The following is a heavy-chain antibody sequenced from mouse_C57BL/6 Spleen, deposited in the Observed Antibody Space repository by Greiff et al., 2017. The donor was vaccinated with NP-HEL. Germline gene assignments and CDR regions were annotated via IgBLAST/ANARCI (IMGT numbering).Heavy chain of an antibody. V-gene: IGHV1-62-2*01. CDR1: GYTFTEYT. J-gene: IGHJ2*01. D-gene: IGHD1-1*01. CDR2: FYPGSGSI. Sequence: QVQLQQSGAELVKPGASVKLSCKASGYTFTEYTIHWVKQRSGQGLEWIGWFYPGSGSIKYNEKFKDKATLTADKSSSPVYMELSRWTSEDAAVYFCARHEDTTTVVGGYFDYWGQGTTLTVSS. CDR3: ARHEDTTTVVGGYFDY.